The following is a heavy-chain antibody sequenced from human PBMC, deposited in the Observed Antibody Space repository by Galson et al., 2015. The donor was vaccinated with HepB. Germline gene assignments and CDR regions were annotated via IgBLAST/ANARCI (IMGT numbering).Heavy chain of an antibody. J-gene: IGHJ6*02. V-gene: IGHV3-7*03. D-gene: IGHD6-19*01. CDR2: IKQDGSEK. CDR1: GFTFSSYW. CDR3: SRFSRGGWSNYYYYGMDV. Sequence: SLRLSCAASGFTFSSYWMSWVRQAPGKGLEWVANIKQDGSEKYYVDSVKGRFTIPRDNAKNSLYLQMNSLRAEDTAVYYCSRFSRGGWSNYYYYGMDVWGQGTTVTVSS.